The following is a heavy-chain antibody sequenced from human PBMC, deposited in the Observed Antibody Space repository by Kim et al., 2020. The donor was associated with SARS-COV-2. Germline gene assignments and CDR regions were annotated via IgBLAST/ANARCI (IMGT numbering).Heavy chain of an antibody. CDR2: IYPGDSDT. CDR3: ARRVRGGYWYFDL. CDR1: GYSFTSYW. D-gene: IGHD3-10*01. Sequence: GESLKISCKGSGYSFTSYWIGWVRQMPGKGLEWMGIIYPGDSDTRYSPSFQGQDTISADKSISTSYLQWSSLKASDTAMYYCARRVRGGYWYFDLWGRGTLVTVSS. V-gene: IGHV5-51*01. J-gene: IGHJ2*01.